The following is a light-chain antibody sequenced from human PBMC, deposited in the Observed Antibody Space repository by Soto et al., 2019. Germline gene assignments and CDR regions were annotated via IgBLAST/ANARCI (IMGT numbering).Light chain of an antibody. J-gene: IGLJ1*01. CDR1: STYFWSYNH. Sequence: QSVLTQPASVAGSPGQTITLSCTGISTYFWSYNHVSCHHQHPGKAPKLMICEVNERHSGVSNRFSESKSGNTASLTISGLQAADEADYYCGSYTDRKHLVFGTGTKVT. V-gene: IGLV2-23*02. CDR3: GSYTDRKHLV. CDR2: EVN.